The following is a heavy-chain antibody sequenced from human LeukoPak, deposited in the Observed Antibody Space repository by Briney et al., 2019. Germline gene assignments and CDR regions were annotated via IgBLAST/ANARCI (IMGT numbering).Heavy chain of an antibody. V-gene: IGHV3-48*01. CDR1: GFTFSSYH. CDR3: AKCGSYRYNWFDP. J-gene: IGHJ5*02. Sequence: GGSLRLSCAASGFTFSSYHMNWVRQAPGKGLEWISYISTSSTIYYADSVKGRFTISRDNSKNTLYLQMNSLRAEDTAVYYCAKCGSYRYNWFDPWGQGTLVTVSS. D-gene: IGHD1-26*01. CDR2: ISTSSTI.